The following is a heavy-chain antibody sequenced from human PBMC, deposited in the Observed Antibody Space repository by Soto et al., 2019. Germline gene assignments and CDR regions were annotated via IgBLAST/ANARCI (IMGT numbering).Heavy chain of an antibody. Sequence: EVQLLESGGGLVQPGGSLRLSCAASGFTLRSSAMNWVRQAPGKGLEWVSGISGGGGSTYYADSVKGRFTISRDNSKNKVLLQMNSLRDEDTAVYYCPTSATGGTYGRYCDYWGQGTLVTVSS. J-gene: IGHJ4*02. V-gene: IGHV3-23*01. CDR1: GFTLRSSA. CDR2: ISGGGGST. CDR3: PTSATGGTYGRYCDY. D-gene: IGHD1-26*01.